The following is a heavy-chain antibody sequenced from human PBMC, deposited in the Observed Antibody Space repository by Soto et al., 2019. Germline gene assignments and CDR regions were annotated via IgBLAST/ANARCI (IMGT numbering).Heavy chain of an antibody. CDR3: ARRYSRGWYHFDY. V-gene: IGHV4-34*01. CDR2: INHSGST. J-gene: IGHJ4*02. CDR1: GGSFSGYY. D-gene: IGHD6-19*01. Sequence: SETLSLTCAVYGGSFSGYYWSWIRQPPGKGLEWIGEINHSGSTNYNPSLKSRVTISVDTSKNQFSLKLSSVTAADTAVYYCARRYSRGWYHFDYWGQGTLVTVSS.